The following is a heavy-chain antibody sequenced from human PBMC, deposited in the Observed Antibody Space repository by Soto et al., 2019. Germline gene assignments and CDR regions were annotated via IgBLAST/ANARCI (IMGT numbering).Heavy chain of an antibody. D-gene: IGHD6-19*01. CDR2: IGGNGAAT. J-gene: IGHJ4*02. CDR1: GFTFNNYA. CDR3: AKDSSGRHDD. Sequence: DVQLLESGGGLVQPGGSLRLSCAASGFTFNNYAMTWVRQAPGKGLEWVSAIGGNGAATYYVDSVKGRFTISRDNSKKTLYLQMNSLRAGDPAVYFCAKDSSGRHDDWGQGPLVTFAS. V-gene: IGHV3-23*02.